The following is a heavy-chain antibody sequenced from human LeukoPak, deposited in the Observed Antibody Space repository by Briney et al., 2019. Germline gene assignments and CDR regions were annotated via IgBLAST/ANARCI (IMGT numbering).Heavy chain of an antibody. CDR2: ISGSGGST. Sequence: GGPLRLSCAASGFTFSSYAMSWVRQAPGKGLEWVSAISGSGGSTYYADSVKGRFTISRDNSKNTLYLQMNSLRAEDTAVYYCARSRSVSNYKGMDVWGQGTTVTVSS. J-gene: IGHJ6*02. CDR1: GFTFSSYA. D-gene: IGHD5/OR15-5a*01. CDR3: ARSRSVSNYKGMDV. V-gene: IGHV3-23*01.